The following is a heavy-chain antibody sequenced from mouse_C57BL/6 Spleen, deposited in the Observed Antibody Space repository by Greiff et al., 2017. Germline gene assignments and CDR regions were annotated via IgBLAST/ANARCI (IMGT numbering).Heavy chain of an antibody. V-gene: IGHV5-6*02. Sequence: EVMLVESGGDLVKPGGSLKLSCAASGFTFSSYGMSWVRQTPDKKLAWVATFSSGGSYTYYPDSVKGRFTISIDNVKNTLYLQMSSLVSVDTAMYYCARRGIYDGYYYSMDYWGPGTSVTVSS. J-gene: IGHJ4*01. D-gene: IGHD2-3*01. CDR2: FSSGGSYT. CDR3: ARRGIYDGYYYSMDY. CDR1: GFTFSSYG.